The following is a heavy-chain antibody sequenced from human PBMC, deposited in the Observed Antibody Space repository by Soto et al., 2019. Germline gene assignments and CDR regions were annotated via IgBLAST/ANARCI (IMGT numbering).Heavy chain of an antibody. CDR1: GFTFSSYA. Sequence: PGGSLRLSCAASGFTFSSYAMSWVRQAPGKGLEWVSAISGSGGSTYYADSVKGRFTISRDNSKNTLYLQMNSLRAEDTAVYYCARGLYSSSSWIPGNFDYWGQGTLVTVSS. CDR2: ISGSGGST. V-gene: IGHV3-23*01. J-gene: IGHJ4*02. CDR3: ARGLYSSSSWIPGNFDY. D-gene: IGHD6-6*01.